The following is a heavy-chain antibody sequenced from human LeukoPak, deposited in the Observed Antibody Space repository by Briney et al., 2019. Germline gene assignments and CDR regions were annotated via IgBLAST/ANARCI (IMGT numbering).Heavy chain of an antibody. D-gene: IGHD3-16*01. CDR1: GGSISSSDFY. CDR2: INYSGST. Sequence: SETLSLTCTVSGGSISSSDFYWGWIRQPPGKGLEWIGSINYSGSTHYNPSLKSRITISVDTSKNQFSLKLSSLTAADTAVYYWAKRGITFGGVFSIFGSGGQGT. CDR3: AKRGITFGGVFSIFGS. J-gene: IGHJ4*01. V-gene: IGHV4-39*01.